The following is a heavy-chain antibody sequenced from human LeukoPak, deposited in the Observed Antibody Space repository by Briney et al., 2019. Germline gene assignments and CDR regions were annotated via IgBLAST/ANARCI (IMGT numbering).Heavy chain of an antibody. CDR3: ARVDSRAVRGAYYYYYYMDV. CDR2: INPNSGGT. Sequence: ASVKVSCKASGYTFTGYYMHWVRQAPEQELEYMVWINPNSGGTNYAQKFQGSVTMIRDTSISKAYMELSRLRSDDTAVYYCARVDSRAVRGAYYYYYYMDVWGKGTTVTVSS. D-gene: IGHD3-10*01. J-gene: IGHJ6*03. V-gene: IGHV1-2*02. CDR1: GYTFTGYY.